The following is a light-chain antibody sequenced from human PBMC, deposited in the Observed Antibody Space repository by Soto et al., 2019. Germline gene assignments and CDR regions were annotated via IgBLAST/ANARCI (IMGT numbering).Light chain of an antibody. Sequence: EIQVTQYPSSLSASVGDRVTITCQASQNINNYLNWYQQKPGRAPKLLIYDASNLEAGVPSRFRGSGSGTDFTFTISRLQPEDIATYYCQQYENLPTFGQGTRLEIK. V-gene: IGKV1-33*01. J-gene: IGKJ5*01. CDR1: QNINNY. CDR3: QQYENLPT. CDR2: DAS.